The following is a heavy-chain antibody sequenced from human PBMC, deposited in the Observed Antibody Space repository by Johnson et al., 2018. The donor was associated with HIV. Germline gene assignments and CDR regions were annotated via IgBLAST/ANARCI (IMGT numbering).Heavy chain of an antibody. CDR3: ARSITMIVFTFDI. D-gene: IGHD3-22*01. CDR2: ISWNSGSI. CDR1: GFTFDDYA. J-gene: IGHJ3*02. Sequence: VESGGGLVQPGRSLRLSCAASGFTFDDYAMHWVRQAPGKGLEWVSGISWNSGSIGYADSVKCRFPISRDNSKNTLYLQMNSLRAEDTAVYYCARSITMIVFTFDIWGQGTMVTVSS. V-gene: IGHV3-9*01.